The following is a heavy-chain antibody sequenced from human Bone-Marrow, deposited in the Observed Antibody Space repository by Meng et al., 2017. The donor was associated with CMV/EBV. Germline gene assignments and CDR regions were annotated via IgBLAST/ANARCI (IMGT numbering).Heavy chain of an antibody. D-gene: IGHD2-2*02. Sequence: ASVKVSCKASGYTFTSYDINWVRQATGQGLEWMGWMNPNSGNTGYAQKFQGRVTITRNTSISTAYMELGSLRSEDTAVYYCARDYCSSTSCYSYYYGMDVWGQGTTVTVSS. CDR3: ARDYCSSTSCYSYYYGMDV. J-gene: IGHJ6*02. CDR1: GYTFTSYD. V-gene: IGHV1-8*03. CDR2: MNPNSGNT.